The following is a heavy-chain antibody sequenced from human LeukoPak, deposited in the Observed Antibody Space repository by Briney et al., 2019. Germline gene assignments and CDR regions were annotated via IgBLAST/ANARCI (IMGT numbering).Heavy chain of an antibody. V-gene: IGHV4-59*11. J-gene: IGHJ6*03. D-gene: IGHD3-3*01. CDR3: ARGPAYYDFWSGYFHASINYYYYMDV. CDR2: IYYSGST. Sequence: SETLSLTCTVSGGSISSHYWSWIRQPPGKGLEWIGYIYYSGSTNYNPSPKSRVTISVDTSKNQFSLKLSSVTAADTAVYYCARGPAYYDFWSGYFHASINYYYYMDVWGKGTTVTVSS. CDR1: GGSISSHY.